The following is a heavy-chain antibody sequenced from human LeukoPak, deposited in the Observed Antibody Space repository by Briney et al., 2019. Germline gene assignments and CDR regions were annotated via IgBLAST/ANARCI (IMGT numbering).Heavy chain of an antibody. Sequence: ASVKVSFKASGYIFTVYYLHWVRQAPGQGLEWMGWIHPDSGGTKYAQKFQGSVSMTRDTSISTAYMELSRRTSDDTAVYYCTRDPSRSWFDAWGQGGLVTVSS. J-gene: IGHJ5*02. CDR2: IHPDSGGT. CDR3: TRDPSRSWFDA. V-gene: IGHV1-2*02. CDR1: GYIFTVYY.